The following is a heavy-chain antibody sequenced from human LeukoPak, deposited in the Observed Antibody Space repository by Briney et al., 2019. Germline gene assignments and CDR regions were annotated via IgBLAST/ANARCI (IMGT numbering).Heavy chain of an antibody. Sequence: SETLSLTCAVYGGSFSGYYWSWIRQPPGKGLEWIGTIHHSGSADDNPSLKSRVSISLDTSKNQFSLKLSSVTAADTAVYYCARDGTVKGYFQHWGQGTLVTVSS. CDR2: IHHSGSA. CDR3: ARDGTVKGYFQH. D-gene: IGHD1-26*01. CDR1: GGSFSGYY. J-gene: IGHJ1*01. V-gene: IGHV4-34*01.